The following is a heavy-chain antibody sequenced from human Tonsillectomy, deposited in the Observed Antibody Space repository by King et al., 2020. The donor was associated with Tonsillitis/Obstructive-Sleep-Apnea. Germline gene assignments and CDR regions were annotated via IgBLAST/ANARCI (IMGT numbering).Heavy chain of an antibody. CDR3: ARDRSGWPPEYFYY. CDR2: ISFDGRIE. CDR1: GFTSRSNT. V-gene: IGHV3-30*01. Sequence: VQLVESGGGVVQPGRSLRLSCAASGFTSRSNTLHWVPQAPGTGLEWGALISFDGRIEYYADSVKGRFTISRDTSKNTLNLQMKILGAEDTAVYYCARDRSGWPPEYFYYWGQGTLVTVSS. J-gene: IGHJ4*02. D-gene: IGHD6-19*01.